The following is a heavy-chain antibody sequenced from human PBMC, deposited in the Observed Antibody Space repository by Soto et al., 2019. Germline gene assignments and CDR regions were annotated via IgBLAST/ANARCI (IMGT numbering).Heavy chain of an antibody. Sequence: QVQLVESGGGVVQPGRSLRLSCAASGFTFSSYAMHWVRQAPGKGLEWVAVISYDGSNKYYADSVKGRFTISRDNSKNTLYLQMTRLRAEDTAVYYCARGGQLWLLPYYFDYWGQGTLVTVSS. J-gene: IGHJ4*02. CDR1: GFTFSSYA. CDR2: ISYDGSNK. D-gene: IGHD5-18*01. V-gene: IGHV3-30-3*01. CDR3: ARGGQLWLLPYYFDY.